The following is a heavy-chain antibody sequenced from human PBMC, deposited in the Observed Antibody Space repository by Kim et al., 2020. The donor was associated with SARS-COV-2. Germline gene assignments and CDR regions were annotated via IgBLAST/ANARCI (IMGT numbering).Heavy chain of an antibody. J-gene: IGHJ6*02. CDR2: FSLDSNRI. D-gene: IGHD2-8*02. V-gene: IGHV3-9*01. CDR1: GFTFNRYA. CDR3: GKDLVPGGLDV. Sequence: GGSLRLSCIVSGFTFNRYAMHWVRQAPGKGLEWVGGFSLDSNRIDYADSVRGRFTISRDFAKNSLYLQMNSLRVDDTPLYYCGKDLVPGGLDVWGQGTTVTVSS.